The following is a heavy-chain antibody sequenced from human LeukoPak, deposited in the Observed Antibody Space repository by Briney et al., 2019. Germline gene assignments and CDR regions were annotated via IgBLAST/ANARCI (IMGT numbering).Heavy chain of an antibody. J-gene: IGHJ6*02. CDR2: ISSSSSYI. CDR3: ARDMKAYDSSYGMDV. Sequence: GGSLRLSCAASGFTLSFYSMNWVRQAPGKGLEWVSFISSSSSYIYYADSVKGRFTISRDNAKNSLYLQMNSLRAEDTAVYYCARDMKAYDSSYGMDVWGQGTTVTVS. CDR1: GFTLSFYS. D-gene: IGHD3-22*01. V-gene: IGHV3-21*01.